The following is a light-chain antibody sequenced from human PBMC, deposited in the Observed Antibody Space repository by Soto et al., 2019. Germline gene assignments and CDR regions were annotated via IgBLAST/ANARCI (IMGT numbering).Light chain of an antibody. CDR3: SSYTSSSLVV. CDR1: SSDVGGYNY. Sequence: QCALTQPASVSGSPGQSITISCTGTSSDVGGYNYVSWYQQHPGKAPKLMIYDVSNRPSGVSNRFSGSKSGNTASLTISGLQAEDEADYYCSSYTSSSLVVFGGGTKVTVL. CDR2: DVS. V-gene: IGLV2-14*01. J-gene: IGLJ2*01.